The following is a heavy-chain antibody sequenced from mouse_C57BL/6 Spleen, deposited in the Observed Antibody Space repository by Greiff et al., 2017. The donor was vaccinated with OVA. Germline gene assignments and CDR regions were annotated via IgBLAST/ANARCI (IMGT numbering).Heavy chain of an antibody. CDR3: TSERGSTVVGP. Sequence: VQGVESGAELVRPGASVTLSCKASGYTFTDYEMHWVKQTPVHGLEWIGAIDPETGGTAYNQKFKGKAILTADKSSSTAYMELRSLTSEDSAFYYCTSERGSTVVGPWGQGTTLTVSS. CDR1: GYTFTDYE. V-gene: IGHV1-15*01. D-gene: IGHD1-1*01. J-gene: IGHJ2*01. CDR2: IDPETGGT.